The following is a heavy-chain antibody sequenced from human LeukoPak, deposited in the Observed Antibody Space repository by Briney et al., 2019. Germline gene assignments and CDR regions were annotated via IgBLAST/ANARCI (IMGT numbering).Heavy chain of an antibody. CDR2: ISYDGSNK. J-gene: IGHJ4*01. D-gene: IGHD3-3*01. CDR3: ARDRQVLRFLEWLFDY. CDR1: GFTFSSYA. V-gene: IGHV3-30*01. Sequence: GGSLRLSCAASGFTFSSYAMHWVRQAPGKGLEWVAVISYDGSNKYYADSVKGRFTISRDNSKNTLYLQMNSLRAEDTAVYYCARDRQVLRFLEWLFDYWGQEPWSPSPQ.